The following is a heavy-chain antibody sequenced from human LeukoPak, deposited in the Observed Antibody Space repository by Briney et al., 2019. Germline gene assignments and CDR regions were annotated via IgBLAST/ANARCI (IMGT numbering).Heavy chain of an antibody. V-gene: IGHV4-30-2*01. CDR1: GGSLSSGGYY. CDR3: ARALRGGMTTVDPPYYYGMDV. D-gene: IGHD4-23*01. J-gene: IGHJ6*02. Sequence: SQTLSLTCTVSGGSLSSGGYYWSWIRQPPGKGLEWIGYIYHSGSTYYNPSLKSRVTISVDTSKNQFSLKLSSVTAADTAVYYCARALRGGMTTVDPPYYYGMDVWGQGTTVTVSS. CDR2: IYHSGST.